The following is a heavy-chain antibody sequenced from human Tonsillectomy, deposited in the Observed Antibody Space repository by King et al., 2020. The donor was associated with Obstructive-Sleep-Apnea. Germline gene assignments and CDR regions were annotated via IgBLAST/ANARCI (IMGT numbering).Heavy chain of an antibody. CDR1: GFAFENYW. D-gene: IGHD3-10*01. J-gene: IGHJ6*02. Sequence: EVQLVESGGGLVQPGGSLRLACAASGFAFENYWMTWVRQGRGKGLEWVATRNEDGSAKYYVDSAKGRFTISRDNAKKSLYLQMNTLRAEDTAVYYCASCSGSGRYRYHYGMDVWGQGSRVTVSS. CDR3: ASCSGSGRYRYHYGMDV. CDR2: RNEDGSAK. V-gene: IGHV3-7*01.